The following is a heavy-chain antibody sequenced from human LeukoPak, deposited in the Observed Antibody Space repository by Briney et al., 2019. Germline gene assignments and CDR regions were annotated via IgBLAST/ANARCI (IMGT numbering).Heavy chain of an antibody. CDR1: GFSVSSVYY. J-gene: IGHJ4*02. CDR3: ARGDYYDSSGYYYYFDY. D-gene: IGHD3-22*01. CDR2: IYRSGST. Sequence: SETLSLTCTVSGFSVSSVYYWGWIRQPPGKGLEWIGSIYRSGSTYYNPSLKSRVTISVDTSKNQFSLKLSSVTAADTAVYYCARGDYYDSSGYYYYFDYWGQGTLVTVSS. V-gene: IGHV4-38-2*02.